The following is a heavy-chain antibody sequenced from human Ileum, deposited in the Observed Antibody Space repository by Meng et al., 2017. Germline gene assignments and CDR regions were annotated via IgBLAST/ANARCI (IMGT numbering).Heavy chain of an antibody. CDR3: AHIFDS. CDR1: GRSISSSYW. J-gene: IGHJ4*02. V-gene: IGHV4-4*02. Sequence: QGQLKESVHGRVEPSATPSLTCAVAGRSISSSYWWSWVRQPPGKGLEWIAEMNLGGSPNYNPSLKSRVTMSVDKSNDHLSLQLTSVTAADTAVYYCAHIFDSWGQGTLVTVSS. CDR2: MNLGGSP.